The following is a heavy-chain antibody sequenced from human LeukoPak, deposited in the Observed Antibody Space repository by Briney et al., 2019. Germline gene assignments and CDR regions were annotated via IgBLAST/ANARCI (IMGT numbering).Heavy chain of an antibody. CDR3: TRGHYYESSGYDY. CDR2: IRSKDYGGTI. CDR1: GFTFGDYA. V-gene: IGHV3-49*03. J-gene: IGHJ4*02. Sequence: QPGGSLRLSCTTSGFTFGDYAMSWFRQAPGKGLEWVGFIRSKDYGGTIEYAASVKGRFTISRDDSKSIAYLQMNSLKTEDTAVYYCTRGHYYESSGYDYWGQGTLVTVSS. D-gene: IGHD3-22*01.